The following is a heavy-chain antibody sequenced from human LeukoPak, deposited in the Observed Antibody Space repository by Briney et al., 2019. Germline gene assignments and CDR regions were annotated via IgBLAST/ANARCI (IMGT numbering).Heavy chain of an antibody. V-gene: IGHV3-7*01. CDR2: INRDGSEK. Sequence: QPGGSLRLSCAASGFPFSNFWMGWARQGPEKGLQWVASINRDGSEKHPVDSVKGRFTISRDNAKNSVFLEMSSLRVEDTAVYYCVRDVEFWGQGTLVTVSS. J-gene: IGHJ4*02. CDR1: GFPFSNFW. D-gene: IGHD5-24*01. CDR3: VRDVEF.